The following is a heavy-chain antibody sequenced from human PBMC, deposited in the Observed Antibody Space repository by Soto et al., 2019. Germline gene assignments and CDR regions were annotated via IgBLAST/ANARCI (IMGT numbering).Heavy chain of an antibody. CDR3: ARAHLGNWNYVFDY. CDR2: IYHSGST. CDR1: GGSISSSNW. J-gene: IGHJ4*02. D-gene: IGHD1-7*01. V-gene: IGHV4-4*02. Sequence: SETLSLTCAVSGGSISSSNWWRWVRQPPGKGLEWIGEIYHSGSTNYNPSLKSRVTISVDKSKNQFSLKLSSVTAADTAVYYCARAHLGNWNYVFDYWGQGTLVTVSS.